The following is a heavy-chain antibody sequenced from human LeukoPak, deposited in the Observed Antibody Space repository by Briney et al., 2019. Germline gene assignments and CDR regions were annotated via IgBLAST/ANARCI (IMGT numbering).Heavy chain of an antibody. D-gene: IGHD5-12*01. V-gene: IGHV4-39*02. CDR3: ARVTDATTPFDY. CDR2: VYFSGNT. J-gene: IGHJ4*02. CDR1: GDSINSSTYS. Sequence: SETLSLTCTVSGDSINSSTYSWGWIRQPPGKGLEWIGSVYFSGNTHYNPSLKSRVSISVDTSKYPFSLKLNSVTAADTSVYFCARVTDATTPFDYWGEGTMVTVSS.